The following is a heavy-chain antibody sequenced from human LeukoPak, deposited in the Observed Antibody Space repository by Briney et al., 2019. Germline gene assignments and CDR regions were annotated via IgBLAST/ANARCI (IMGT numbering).Heavy chain of an antibody. J-gene: IGHJ4*02. CDR1: RFSFSNYG. Sequence: QPGGSLRLSCVASRFSFSNYGMSWVRQAPGKGLEWVAVVADDEKTIFYADSLKGRFTVSRDNSKNTVYLQMNSLRDEDTAVYYCAREKQSGGTPFDYWGQGSLVTVSS. CDR3: AREKQSGGTPFDY. D-gene: IGHD1-26*01. CDR2: VADDEKTI. V-gene: IGHV3-30*03.